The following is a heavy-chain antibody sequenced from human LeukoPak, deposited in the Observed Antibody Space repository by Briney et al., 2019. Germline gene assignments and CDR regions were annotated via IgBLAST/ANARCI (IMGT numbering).Heavy chain of an antibody. CDR2: MCYSGAT. J-gene: IGHJ4*02. Sequence: KPSETLSLTCTVSGDSISSNNCFWGWIRQPPGKGLEWIGSMCYSGATYYNPPLKSRVTMSVDTSKNQLSLKLSSVTAADTAVYYCVSRPIIVDIFDSWGQGTLVTVSS. V-gene: IGHV4-39*07. CDR1: GDSISSNNCF. D-gene: IGHD3-22*01. CDR3: VSRPIIVDIFDS.